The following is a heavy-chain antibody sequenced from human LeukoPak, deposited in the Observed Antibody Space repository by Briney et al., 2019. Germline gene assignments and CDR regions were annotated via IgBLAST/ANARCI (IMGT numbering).Heavy chain of an antibody. CDR3: ARENNWNYGGGFDY. CDR1: GFTFSSNW. CDR2: IKQDGSEK. D-gene: IGHD1-7*01. J-gene: IGHJ4*02. V-gene: IGHV3-7*01. Sequence: GGSLRLSCAASGFTFSSNWMSWVGQAPGKGLEWVANIKQDGSEKYYVDSVKGRFTISRDNAKNSLYLQMNSLRAEDTAVYYCARENNWNYGGGFDYWGQGTLVTVSS.